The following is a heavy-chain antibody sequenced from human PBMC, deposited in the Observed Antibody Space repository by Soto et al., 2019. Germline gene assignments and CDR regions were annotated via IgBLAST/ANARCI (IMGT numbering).Heavy chain of an antibody. CDR2: IIPIFATT. V-gene: IGHV1-69*01. CDR1: GGTFSSFA. J-gene: IGHJ6*02. CDR3: TRVRDVVVVPDYGMDV. Sequence: QVQLLQSGAEVRKPGSSVKVSCKASGGTFSSFAISWVRQAPGQGLEWMGGIIPIFATTNYAQKLQGRVTITADQSTSTAYMELGSLRSEDTAVYYCTRVRDVVVVPDYGMDVWGQGTTVTVSS. D-gene: IGHD2-2*01.